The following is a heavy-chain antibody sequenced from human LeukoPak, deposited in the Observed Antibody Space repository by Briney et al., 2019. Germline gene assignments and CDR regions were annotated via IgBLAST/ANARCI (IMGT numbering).Heavy chain of an antibody. CDR3: VVDYYDSSGYYSHLSY. J-gene: IGHJ4*02. CDR2: FDPEDGET. V-gene: IGHV1-24*01. D-gene: IGHD3-22*01. CDR1: GYTFTSYY. Sequence: ASVKVSCKASGYTFTSYYMHWVRQAPGKGLEWMGGFDPEDGETIYAQKFQGRVTMTEDTSTDTAYMELSSLRSEDTAVYYCVVDYYDSSGYYSHLSYWGQGTLVTVSS.